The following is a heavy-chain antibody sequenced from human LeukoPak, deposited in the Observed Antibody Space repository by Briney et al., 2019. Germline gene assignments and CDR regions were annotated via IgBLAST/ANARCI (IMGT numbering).Heavy chain of an antibody. CDR3: ARDVGGLRGDYDRWFDP. Sequence: PGKSLRLSCAASGFIFSSNGMHWVRQAPGKGLEWVALIWSDGRNKFYADSVKGRFTISRDNSKNTLYLQMNSLRAEDTAVYYCARDVGGLRGDYDRWFDPWGQGTLVTVSS. V-gene: IGHV3-33*01. J-gene: IGHJ5*02. CDR2: IWSDGRNK. CDR1: GFIFSSNG. D-gene: IGHD4-17*01.